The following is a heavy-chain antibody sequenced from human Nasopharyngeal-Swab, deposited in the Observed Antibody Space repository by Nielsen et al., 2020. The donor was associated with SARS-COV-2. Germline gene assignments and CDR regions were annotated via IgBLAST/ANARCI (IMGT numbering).Heavy chain of an antibody. J-gene: IGHJ6*03. D-gene: IGHD2-2*02. CDR2: IRYDGSNK. CDR3: AKIGAGCSSTSCYNVYYYYMDV. V-gene: IGHV3-30*02. Sequence: VRQAPGKGLEWEAFIRYDGSNKYYADSVKGRFTISRDNSKNTLYLQMNSLRAEDTAVYYCAKIGAGCSSTSCYNVYYYYMDVWGKGTTVTVSS.